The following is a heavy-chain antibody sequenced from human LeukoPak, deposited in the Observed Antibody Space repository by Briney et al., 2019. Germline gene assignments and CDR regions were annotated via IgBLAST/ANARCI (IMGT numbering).Heavy chain of an antibody. Sequence: GGSLSLFCAASGFTFDEYAMLWVRQAPGKGLEWVSGISWNSGSIYYAASVNGRFTISRDNSKNTLYLQMNSLRAEDTAVYYCAKDHPYYYDSSGSSDYWGQGTLVTVSS. CDR3: AKDHPYYYDSSGSSDY. J-gene: IGHJ4*02. D-gene: IGHD3-22*01. V-gene: IGHV3-23*01. CDR1: GFTFDEYA. CDR2: ISWNSGSI.